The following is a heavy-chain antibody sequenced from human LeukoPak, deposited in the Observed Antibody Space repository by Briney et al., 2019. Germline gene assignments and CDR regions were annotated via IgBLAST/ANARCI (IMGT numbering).Heavy chain of an antibody. V-gene: IGHV3-7*01. CDR3: ARLRSYGYYYNGMDV. Sequence: GGSLRLSCAASGFTFSSYWMSWVRQAPGKGLEWVANIKQDGSEQYYVDSVKGRFTISRDNAKNSLYLQMNSLRAEDTAVYYCARLRSYGYYYNGMDVWGQGTTVTVSS. CDR1: GFTFSSYW. CDR2: IKQDGSEQ. J-gene: IGHJ6*02. D-gene: IGHD3-16*01.